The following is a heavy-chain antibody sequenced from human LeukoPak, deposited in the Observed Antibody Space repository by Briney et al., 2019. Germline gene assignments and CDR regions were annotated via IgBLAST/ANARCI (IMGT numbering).Heavy chain of an antibody. V-gene: IGHV1-8*03. Sequence: ASVKVSCKASGYTFTSYDINWVRQATGQGLEWMGWMNPNSGNTGYAQKLQGRVTITRNTSISTAYMELSSLRSEDTAVYYCARVSYSGYDYDYWGQGTLVTVSS. CDR1: GYTFTSYD. CDR3: ARVSYSGYDYDY. D-gene: IGHD5-12*01. J-gene: IGHJ4*02. CDR2: MNPNSGNT.